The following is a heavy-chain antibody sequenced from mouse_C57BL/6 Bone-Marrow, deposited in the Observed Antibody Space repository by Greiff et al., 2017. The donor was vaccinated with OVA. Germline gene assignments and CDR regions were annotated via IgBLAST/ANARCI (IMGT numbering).Heavy chain of an antibody. CDR3: ARLGVVYFDY. D-gene: IGHD1-1*02. V-gene: IGHV5-6*01. J-gene: IGHJ2*01. CDR1: GFTFSSYG. Sequence: EVHLVESGGDLVKPGGSLKLSCAASGFTFSSYGMSWVRQTPDKRLEWVATISSGGSYTYYPDSVQGRFTISRDNAKNTLYLQMSSLKSEDTDMYDCARLGVVYFDYWGQGTTLTVSS. CDR2: ISSGGSYT.